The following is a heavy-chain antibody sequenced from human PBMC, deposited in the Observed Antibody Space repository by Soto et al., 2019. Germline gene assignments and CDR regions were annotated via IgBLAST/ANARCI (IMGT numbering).Heavy chain of an antibody. CDR1: GGTFSSYA. J-gene: IGHJ6*02. Sequence: SVKVSCKASGGTFSSYAISWVRQAPGQGLEWMGGIIPIFGTANYAQKFQGRVTITADESTSTAYMELSSLRSEDTAVYYCARDQHVDTAMVRPIYYYYGMDVWGQGTTVTVSS. CDR2: IIPIFGTA. D-gene: IGHD5-18*01. V-gene: IGHV1-69*13. CDR3: ARDQHVDTAMVRPIYYYYGMDV.